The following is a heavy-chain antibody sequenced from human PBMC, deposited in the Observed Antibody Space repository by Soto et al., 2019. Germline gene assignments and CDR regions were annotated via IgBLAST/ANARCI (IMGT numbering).Heavy chain of an antibody. CDR1: GGSISSGGYY. V-gene: IGHV4-31*03. CDR3: AREPILGRLVSQSSRTLGYYFDY. Sequence: SETLSLTCTVSGGSISSGGYYWSWIRQHPGKGLEWIGYIYYSGSTYYNPSLKSRVTISVDTSKNQFSLKLSSVTAADTAVYYCAREPILGRLVSQSSRTLGYYFDYWGQGTLVTVSS. CDR2: IYYSGST. J-gene: IGHJ4*02. D-gene: IGHD6-6*01.